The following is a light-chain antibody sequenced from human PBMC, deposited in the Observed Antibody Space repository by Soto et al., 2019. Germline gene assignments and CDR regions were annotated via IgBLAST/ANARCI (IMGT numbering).Light chain of an antibody. Sequence: EIGLTQTPGTLSLSPGERATLSCRASQSISSTYLTWYHQRPGQAPRLLIYDASSRATGIPDRFSGSGSGTDFTLTISRLEPEDFAVYYCQQYGSSPWTFGQGTKVDI. CDR2: DAS. V-gene: IGKV3-20*01. CDR1: QSISSTY. J-gene: IGKJ1*01. CDR3: QQYGSSPWT.